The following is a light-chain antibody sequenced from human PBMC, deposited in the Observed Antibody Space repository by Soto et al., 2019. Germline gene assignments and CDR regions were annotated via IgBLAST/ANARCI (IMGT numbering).Light chain of an antibody. CDR1: QSISSW. CDR3: QHYNSYQFT. V-gene: IGKV1-5*01. J-gene: IGKJ3*01. Sequence: DIQMTQSPSTLSASVGDRVTITCRASQSISSWLAWYQQKPGKAPKLLIYDASSLESGVPSRFSGSGSGTEFTLTISSLQPDDFATYYCQHYNSYQFTFGPGTKVDIK. CDR2: DAS.